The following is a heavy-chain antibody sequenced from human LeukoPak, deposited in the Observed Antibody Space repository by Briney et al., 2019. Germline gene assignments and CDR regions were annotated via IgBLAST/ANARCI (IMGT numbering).Heavy chain of an antibody. CDR2: IRSKAYGGTT. V-gene: IGHV3-49*04. J-gene: IGHJ4*02. CDR3: TRAAGDSSPFDY. CDR1: GFTFGDCA. Sequence: GGSLRLSCTASGFTFGDCAMSWVRQAPGKGLEWVGFIRSKAYGGTTEYAASVKGRFTISRDDSKSIAYLQMNSLKTEDTAVYYCTRAAGDSSPFDYWGQGTLATVSS. D-gene: IGHD7-27*01.